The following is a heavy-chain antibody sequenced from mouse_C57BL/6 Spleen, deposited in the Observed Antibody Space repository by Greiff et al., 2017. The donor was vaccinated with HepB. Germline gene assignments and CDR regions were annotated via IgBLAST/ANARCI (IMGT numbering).Heavy chain of an antibody. CDR2: ISGGGGNT. CDR1: GFTFSSYT. CDR3: ARHEDY. J-gene: IGHJ4*01. Sequence: VQLKESGGGLVKPGGSLKLSCAASGFTFSSYTMSWVRQTPEKRLEWVATISGGGGNTYYPDSVKGRFTISRDTAKNTLYLQMSSLRSEDTALYYCARHEDYWGEGTSVTVSS. V-gene: IGHV5-9*01.